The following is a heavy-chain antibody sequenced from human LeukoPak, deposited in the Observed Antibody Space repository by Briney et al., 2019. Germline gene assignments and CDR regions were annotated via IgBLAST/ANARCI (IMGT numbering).Heavy chain of an antibody. CDR3: AELGITMIGGV. J-gene: IGHJ6*04. CDR1: GFTFSTYE. D-gene: IGHD3-10*02. V-gene: IGHV3-48*03. Sequence: PGRSLRLSCAASGFTFSTYEINWVRQAPGKGLEWLSHISTSGSSIHYADSVKGRFTISRDNAKNSLYLQMNSLRAEDTAVYYCAELGITMIGGVWGKGTTVTISS. CDR2: ISTSGSSI.